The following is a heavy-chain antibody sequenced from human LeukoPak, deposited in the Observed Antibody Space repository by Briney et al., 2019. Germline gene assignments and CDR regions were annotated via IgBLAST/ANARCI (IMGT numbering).Heavy chain of an antibody. V-gene: IGHV4-39*01. D-gene: IGHD6-6*01. CDR1: GVSISSSSFY. CDR2: IYYSGST. CDR3: ARKYYGSSSFDY. J-gene: IGHJ4*02. Sequence: SETLSLTCTVSGVSISSSSFYWGWIRPPPGQGLVWIGSIYYSGSTYYNPSLKSRASISVDTSKTQFSLKLSSVTAADTAVYYCARKYYGSSSFDYWGQGTLVTVSS.